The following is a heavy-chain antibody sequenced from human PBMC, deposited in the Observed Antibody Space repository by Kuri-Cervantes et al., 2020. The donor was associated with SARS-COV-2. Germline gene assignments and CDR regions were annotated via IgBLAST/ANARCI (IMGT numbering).Heavy chain of an antibody. CDR2: ICYSGST. Sequence: ESLKISCTVSGGSISSYYWGWIRQPPGKGLEWTGSICYSGSTYYNPSLKSRVTISVDTSKNQFSLKLSSVTAADTAVYYCARHTIAARSDFDYWGQGTLVTVSS. J-gene: IGHJ4*02. CDR1: GGSISSYY. CDR3: ARHTIAARSDFDY. V-gene: IGHV4-39*01. D-gene: IGHD6-6*01.